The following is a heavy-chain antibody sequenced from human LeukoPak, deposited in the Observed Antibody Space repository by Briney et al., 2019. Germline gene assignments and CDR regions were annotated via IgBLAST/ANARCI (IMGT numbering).Heavy chain of an antibody. V-gene: IGHV3-21*01. Sequence: GGSLRLSCAASGFTFSSYSMKWVRQAPGKGLEWVSSIRSSRSYIYYADSVKGRFTISRDNAKNSLYLQMNSLRAEDTAVYYCAIAGYYDYVWGSPYYFDYWGQGTLVTASS. D-gene: IGHD3-16*01. J-gene: IGHJ4*02. CDR2: IRSSRSYI. CDR3: AIAGYYDYVWGSPYYFDY. CDR1: GFTFSSYS.